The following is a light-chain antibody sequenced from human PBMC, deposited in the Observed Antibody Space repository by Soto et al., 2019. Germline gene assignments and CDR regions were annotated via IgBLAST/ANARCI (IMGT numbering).Light chain of an antibody. CDR2: DAS. J-gene: IGKJ2*01. V-gene: IGKV1-33*01. Sequence: DIQMTQSPSSLSASVGDRITITCQASEDITNYLHWYQQKPGKAPKLLIYDASNLETGVPERFSGSGSGTDFSFTISRLQAEDIATYYCQQYDYMPYTFGQGTKLEMK. CDR1: EDITNY. CDR3: QQYDYMPYT.